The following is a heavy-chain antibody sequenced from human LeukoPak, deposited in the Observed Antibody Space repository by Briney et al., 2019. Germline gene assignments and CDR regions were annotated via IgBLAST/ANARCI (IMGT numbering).Heavy chain of an antibody. D-gene: IGHD2-2*01. CDR1: GGSISSYY. CDR2: IYYSGST. Sequence: SETLSLTCTVSGGSISSYYWSWIRQPPGKGLEWIGYIYYSGSTYYNPSLKSRVTISLDRSKNQFSLRLTSVTAADAAVYYCASYCSTTSCPFDYWGQGTLVTVSS. J-gene: IGHJ4*02. V-gene: IGHV4-59*12. CDR3: ASYCSTTSCPFDY.